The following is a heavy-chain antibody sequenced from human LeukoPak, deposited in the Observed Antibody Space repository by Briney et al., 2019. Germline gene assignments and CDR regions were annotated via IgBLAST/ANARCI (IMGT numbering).Heavy chain of an antibody. J-gene: IGHJ1*01. CDR1: GYTFTGYY. V-gene: IGHV1-2*02. CDR3: DRGGHGATCVGEHMSDL. Sequence: GASVKVSCKASGYTFTGYYMHWVRQAPGQGLEWMGWINLNSGGSSYAQKFQGRVTMTRDTSITSAYMELSSLRSDDTCVYYCDRGGHGATCVGEHMSDLWGQGTLVSVSS. CDR2: INLNSGGS. D-gene: IGHD2-21*01.